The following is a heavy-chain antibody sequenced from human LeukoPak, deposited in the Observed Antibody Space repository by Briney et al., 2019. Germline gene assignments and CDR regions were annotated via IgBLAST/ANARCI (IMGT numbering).Heavy chain of an antibody. V-gene: IGHV1-18*01. CDR3: ARDGELTTVTASYYYYYYMDV. CDR1: GYTFTSYG. CDR2: ISAYNGNT. J-gene: IGHJ6*03. Sequence: GASVKVSCKAFGYTFTSYGISWVRQAPGQGLEWMGWISAYNGNTNYAQKLQGRVTMTTDTSTSTAYMELRSLRSDDTAVYYCARDGELTTVTASYYYYYYMDVWGKGTTVTVSS. D-gene: IGHD4-17*01.